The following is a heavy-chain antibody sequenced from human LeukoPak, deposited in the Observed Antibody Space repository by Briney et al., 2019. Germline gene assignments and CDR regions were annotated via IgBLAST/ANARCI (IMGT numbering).Heavy chain of an antibody. V-gene: IGHV4-61*01. CDR2: IYYSGST. Sequence: NPSETLSLTCTVSGGYVSSSSYYWSWIRQPPGKGLEWIGYIYYSGSTNYNPSLKSRVTISVDTSKNQFSLKLSSVTAADTAVYYCARDDRRGCSGGRCQLYYYYGMDVWGKGTTVTVSS. CDR1: GGYVSSSSYY. D-gene: IGHD2-15*01. J-gene: IGHJ6*04. CDR3: ARDDRRGCSGGRCQLYYYYGMDV.